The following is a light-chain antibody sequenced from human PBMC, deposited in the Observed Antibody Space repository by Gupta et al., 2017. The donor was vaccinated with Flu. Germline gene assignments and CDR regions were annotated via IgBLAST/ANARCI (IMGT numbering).Light chain of an antibody. CDR3: QQYANWPPLYT. CDR2: GAS. J-gene: IGKJ2*01. V-gene: IGKV3D-15*01. Sequence: IVMTQSPGTLSVSPGERATLSCRASQSVSSDLAWYQQKPGQAPRLLIYGASIRATGIPSRFTGSGAGTEFTLTITSRQSEDFAVYYCQQYANWPPLYTFGQGTKLEIK. CDR1: QSVSSD.